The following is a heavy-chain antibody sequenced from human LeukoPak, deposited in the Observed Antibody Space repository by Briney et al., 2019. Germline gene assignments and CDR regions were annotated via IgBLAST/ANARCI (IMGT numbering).Heavy chain of an antibody. D-gene: IGHD5-12*01. Sequence: NLSETLFLTCTVSGGSISSSSYYWGWIRQPPGKGLEWIGSIYYNGSTYYNPSLKSRVTISVDTSKNQVSLKLRSVTAADTAVYYCARTTEGYAGGPGYSYYYYMDVWGKGTTVTISS. CDR3: ARTTEGYAGGPGYSYYYYMDV. V-gene: IGHV4-39*07. J-gene: IGHJ6*03. CDR1: GGSISSSSYY. CDR2: IYYNGST.